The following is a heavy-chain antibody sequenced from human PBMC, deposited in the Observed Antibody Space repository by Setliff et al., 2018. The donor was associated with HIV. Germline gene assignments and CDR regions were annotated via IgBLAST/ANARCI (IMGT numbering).Heavy chain of an antibody. CDR3: STSPRGLGVAATGRRYLHH. J-gene: IGHJ1*01. D-gene: IGHD6-19*01. CDR1: GGTFSSYA. CDR2: ITPLLGTT. Sequence: SVKVSCKASGGTFSSYAISWVRQAPGQGLEWMGGITPLLGTTNYAQRFQSRVTLTTDESTNTVFMDLRSLRSEDTAVYYCSTSPRGLGVAATGRRYLHHWGQGTLVTVSS. V-gene: IGHV1-69*05.